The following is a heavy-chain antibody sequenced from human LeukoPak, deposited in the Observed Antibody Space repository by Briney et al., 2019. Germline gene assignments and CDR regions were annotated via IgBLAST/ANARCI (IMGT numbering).Heavy chain of an antibody. CDR1: GYTFTGYY. CDR3: ARDHFYNWNYEWFDP. V-gene: IGHV1-2*02. D-gene: IGHD1-7*01. Sequence: GXSVKVSCKASGYTFTGYYMHWVRQAPGQGLEWMGWINPNSGGTNYAQKFQGRVTMTRDTSISTAYMELSRLRSDDTAVYYCARDHFYNWNYEWFDPWGQGTLVTVSS. J-gene: IGHJ5*02. CDR2: INPNSGGT.